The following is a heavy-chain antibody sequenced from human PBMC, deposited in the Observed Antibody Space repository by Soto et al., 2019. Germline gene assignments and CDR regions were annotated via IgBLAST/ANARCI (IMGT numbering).Heavy chain of an antibody. CDR2: ISYDGGNK. V-gene: IGHV3-30-3*01. Sequence: QVQLVESGGGVVQPRRFLRLSCAASGFTFSSYAMHWVRQAPGKGLEWVAVISYDGGNKYYADSVKGRFTISRDNSKNTLYLQMNSLRAEDTAVYYCAREGATIFGVVIRVMDVWGQGTTVTVSS. CDR1: GFTFSSYA. D-gene: IGHD3-3*01. CDR3: AREGATIFGVVIRVMDV. J-gene: IGHJ6*02.